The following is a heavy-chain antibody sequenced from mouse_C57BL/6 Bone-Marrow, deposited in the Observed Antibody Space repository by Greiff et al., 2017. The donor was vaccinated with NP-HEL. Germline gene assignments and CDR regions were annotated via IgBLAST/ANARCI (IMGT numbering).Heavy chain of an antibody. Sequence: EVKLVESGGGLVQPGGSMKLSCAASGFTFSDAWMDWVRQSPEKGLEWVAEIRNKANNHATYYAESVKGRFTISRDDSKSSVYLQMNSLRAEDTGIYYFTRGTGVARGDYWGQGTTLTVSS. D-gene: IGHD1-1*01. CDR3: TRGTGVARGDY. V-gene: IGHV6-6*01. J-gene: IGHJ2*01. CDR2: IRNKANNHAT. CDR1: GFTFSDAW.